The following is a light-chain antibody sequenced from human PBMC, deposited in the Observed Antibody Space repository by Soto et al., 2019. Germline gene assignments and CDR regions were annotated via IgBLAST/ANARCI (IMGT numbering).Light chain of an antibody. CDR2: EVS. CDR3: SSYTGNGISTVV. CDR1: SSDVGAYDY. V-gene: IGLV2-8*01. J-gene: IGLJ2*01. Sequence: QSALTQPPSASGSPGQSVTISCTGTSSDVGAYDYVSWFQQHPGRAPKLMIYEVSKRPSGVPDRFSGSKSGNTASLTVSGLQTEGEADYYCSSYTGNGISTVVVGGGTKLTVL.